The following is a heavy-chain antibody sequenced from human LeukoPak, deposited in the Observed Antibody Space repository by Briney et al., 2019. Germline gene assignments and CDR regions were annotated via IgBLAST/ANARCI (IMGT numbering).Heavy chain of an antibody. CDR2: ITNDGSST. CDR3: AKGDYVWGSYRAFDY. Sequence: PGGSLRLSCAASGLTFSSHWMHWVRQAPGKGLVWVSRITNDGSSTTYADSVKGRFTISRDNSKNTLYLQMNSLRAEDTAAYYCAKGDYVWGSYRAFDYWGQGTRVTGAS. CDR1: GLTFSSHW. D-gene: IGHD3-16*02. V-gene: IGHV3-74*01. J-gene: IGHJ4*02.